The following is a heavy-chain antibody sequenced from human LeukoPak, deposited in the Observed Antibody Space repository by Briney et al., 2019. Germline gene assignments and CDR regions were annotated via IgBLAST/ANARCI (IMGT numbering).Heavy chain of an antibody. V-gene: IGHV5-10-1*01. D-gene: IGHD2-2*02. CDR1: GYSFTSYW. CDR3: ATVTKTILPETLFDY. J-gene: IGHJ4*02. Sequence: GESLNISCKGSGYSFTSYWISWVRQMPGKGQEWMGRIDPSDSYTNYSPSFQGHVTISADKSISTAYLQWSSLKASDTAMYYCATVTKTILPETLFDYWGQGTLVTVSS. CDR2: IDPSDSYT.